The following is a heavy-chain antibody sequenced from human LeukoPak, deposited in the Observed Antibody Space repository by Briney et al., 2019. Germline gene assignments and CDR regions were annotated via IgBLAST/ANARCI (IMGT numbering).Heavy chain of an antibody. Sequence: GGSLRLSCAASGFTVSSNYMSWVRQAPGKGLEWVSVIYSGGSTYCADSVKGRFTISRDNSKNTLYLQMNSLRAEDTAVYYCARDKYSYGELDYWGQGTLVTVSS. CDR3: ARDKYSYGELDY. D-gene: IGHD5-18*01. CDR1: GFTVSSNY. V-gene: IGHV3-66*01. J-gene: IGHJ4*02. CDR2: IYSGGST.